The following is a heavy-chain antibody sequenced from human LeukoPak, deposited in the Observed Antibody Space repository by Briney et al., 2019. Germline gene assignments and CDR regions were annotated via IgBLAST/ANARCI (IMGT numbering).Heavy chain of an antibody. Sequence: PSETLSLTCTVSGGSIGSHYWTWIRQTPGKGLEWIGYVYDIGSTKYNPSLKSRVTISVDTSKNQFSLRLSSVTAADTAVYYCARVGVLKSVDYWGQGTLVAVSS. D-gene: IGHD3-16*01. CDR1: GGSIGSHY. J-gene: IGHJ4*02. CDR2: VYDIGST. CDR3: ARVGVLKSVDY. V-gene: IGHV4-59*11.